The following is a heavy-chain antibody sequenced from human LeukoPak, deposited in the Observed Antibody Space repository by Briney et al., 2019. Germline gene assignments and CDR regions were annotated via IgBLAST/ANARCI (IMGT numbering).Heavy chain of an antibody. D-gene: IGHD5-12*01. CDR1: GDSISSYY. J-gene: IGHJ6*03. Sequence: SETLSLTCNVSGDSISSYYWSWIRQPPGKGLEWIGYIHYSGSTHYNPSLKSRVTISVDTSKNQVSLKLRSVTAADTAVYYCARTTEGYAGGPGYSYYYYMDVWGKGTTVTISS. V-gene: IGHV4-59*01. CDR2: IHYSGST. CDR3: ARTTEGYAGGPGYSYYYYMDV.